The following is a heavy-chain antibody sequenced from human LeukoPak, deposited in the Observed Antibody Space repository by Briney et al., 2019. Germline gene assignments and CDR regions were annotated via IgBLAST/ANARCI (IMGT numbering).Heavy chain of an antibody. CDR1: GGSISSSSYY. D-gene: IGHD3-22*01. CDR2: IYYTGII. V-gene: IGHV4-31*03. Sequence: SETLSLTCTVSGGSISSSSYYWGWIRQPPGKGLEWIGYIYYTGIIYYNPSLKSRVTISVDTSKNQFSLKLSSVTAADTAVFYCVRGVRDTIGYYHFDSWGQGTLVTVSS. J-gene: IGHJ4*02. CDR3: VRGVRDTIGYYHFDS.